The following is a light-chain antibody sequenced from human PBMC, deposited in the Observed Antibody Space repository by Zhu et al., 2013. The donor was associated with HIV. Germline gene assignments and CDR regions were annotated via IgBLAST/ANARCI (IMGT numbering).Light chain of an antibody. CDR3: QSYDSSLSVLYV. CDR2: ANN. V-gene: IGLV1-40*01. Sequence: QSALTQPPSVSGAPGQTVTISCTGSGSNIESSYDVHWYQHFVGRAPRLLIYANNDRPTGVPDRFSGSRSATSASLTITGLQAEDEADYYCQSYDSSLSVLYVFGTGTKVTVL. J-gene: IGLJ1*01. CDR1: GSNIESSYD.